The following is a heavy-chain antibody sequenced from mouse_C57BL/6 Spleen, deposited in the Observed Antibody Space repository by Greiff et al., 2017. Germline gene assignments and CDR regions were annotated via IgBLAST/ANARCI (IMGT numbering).Heavy chain of an antibody. CDR2: IYPSDSET. CDR1: GYTFTSYW. D-gene: IGHD3-2*02. J-gene: IGHJ4*01. Sequence: QVQLQQPGAELVRPGSSVKLSCKASGYTFTSYWMDWVKQRPGQGLEWIGNIYPSDSETHYNQKFKGKATLTVDKSSSTAYMQLSSLTSEDSAVYYCARTAQAHYAMDYWGQGTSVTVSS. V-gene: IGHV1-61*01. CDR3: ARTAQAHYAMDY.